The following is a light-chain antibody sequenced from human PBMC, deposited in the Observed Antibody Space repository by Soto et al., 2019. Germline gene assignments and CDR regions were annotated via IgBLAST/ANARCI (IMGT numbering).Light chain of an antibody. CDR1: QSISSW. V-gene: IGKV1-5*03. J-gene: IGKJ1*01. Sequence: DIQMTQSPSTLSAAVGDRVTITCRASQSISSWLAWYQQKPGKAPKLLIYKASSLESGVPSRFSGSGFWTEFTLTISSLQPDDFATYYYQQYNSYATVGQGTKVEIK. CDR3: QQYNSYAT. CDR2: KAS.